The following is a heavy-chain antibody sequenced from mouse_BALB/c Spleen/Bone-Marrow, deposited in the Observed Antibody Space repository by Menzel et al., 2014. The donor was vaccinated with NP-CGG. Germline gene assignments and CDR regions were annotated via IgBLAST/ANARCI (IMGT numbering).Heavy chain of an antibody. Sequence: EVKLVESGGGLVKPGGSLKLSCAASGFTFSSYAMSWVRQTPEKRLEWVASISSGGGTFYPDSVKGRFTISRENARNILYLQMSSLRSEDTAMYYCVYGNYSYYYAMDFWGQGTSVTVSS. CDR3: VYGNYSYYYAMDF. CDR2: ISSGGGT. D-gene: IGHD2-1*01. V-gene: IGHV5-6-5*01. CDR1: GFTFSSYA. J-gene: IGHJ4*01.